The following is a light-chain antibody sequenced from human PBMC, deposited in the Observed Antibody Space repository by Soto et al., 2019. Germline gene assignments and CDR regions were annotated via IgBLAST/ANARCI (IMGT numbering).Light chain of an antibody. CDR2: AAS. CDR1: QSVTSNY. CDR3: QQYGSAPLT. V-gene: IGKV3-20*01. Sequence: EVVLTQSPGTVSLSPGERATLSCRASQSVTSNYLAWYQQKPGQAPRLLIYAASSRATGIPDRFSGSGSGTDFTLSISRLEPEDFAVYYCQQYGSAPLTFGQGTKLGIK. J-gene: IGKJ2*01.